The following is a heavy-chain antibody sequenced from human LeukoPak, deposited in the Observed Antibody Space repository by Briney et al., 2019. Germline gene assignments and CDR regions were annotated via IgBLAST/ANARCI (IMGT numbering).Heavy chain of an antibody. J-gene: IGHJ6*03. CDR3: ARGRRGHSYGPAPNYYYYYMDV. V-gene: IGHV1-8*01. D-gene: IGHD5-18*01. Sequence: GASVKVSCKASGYTFTSYDINWVRQATGQGLEWMGWMNPNSGNTGYAQKFQGRVTMTRNTSISTAYMELSSLRSEDTAVYYCARGRRGHSYGPAPNYYYYYMDVWGKGTTVTVSS. CDR2: MNPNSGNT. CDR1: GYTFTSYD.